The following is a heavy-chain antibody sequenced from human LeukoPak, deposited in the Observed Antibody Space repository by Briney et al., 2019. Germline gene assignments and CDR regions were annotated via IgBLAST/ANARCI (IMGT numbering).Heavy chain of an antibody. CDR2: IYYSGST. Sequence: SKTLSLTCTVSGGSISSYYWSWIRQPPGKGLEWIGYIYYSGSTNYNPSLKSRVTISVDTSKNQFSLKLSSVTAADTAVYYCARAGSSSWYNWFDPWGQGTPVTVSS. D-gene: IGHD6-13*01. V-gene: IGHV4-59*01. CDR1: GGSISSYY. J-gene: IGHJ5*02. CDR3: ARAGSSSWYNWFDP.